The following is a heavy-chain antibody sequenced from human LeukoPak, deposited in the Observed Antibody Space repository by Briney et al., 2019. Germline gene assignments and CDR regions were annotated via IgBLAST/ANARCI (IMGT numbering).Heavy chain of an antibody. D-gene: IGHD3-22*01. CDR2: IKSNIDGGTT. CDR1: GIAFSYAW. V-gene: IGHV3-15*01. J-gene: IGHJ4*02. CDR3: AGSGYAFDD. Sequence: PGGSLRLSCVASGIAFSYAWMTWVRQAPGKGLESVGLIKSNIDGGTTDYAAPVKGRFTISRDDSKNTVYLQMNSLKTEDTAVYYCAGSGYAFDDWGQGNLVTVSS.